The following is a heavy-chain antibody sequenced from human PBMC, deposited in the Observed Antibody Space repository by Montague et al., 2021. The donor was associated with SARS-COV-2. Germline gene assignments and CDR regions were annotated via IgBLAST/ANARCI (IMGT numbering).Heavy chain of an antibody. D-gene: IGHD6-6*01. V-gene: IGHV3-15*01. CDR2: IKSKADGGTT. CDR1: GFTFSNAW. CDR3: STATRVASSRD. J-gene: IGHJ4*02. Sequence: SLRLSCAASGFTFSNAWMSWVRQAPGKGLEWVGRIKSKADGGTTDYASPVQGRFSISRDDSKNTLYLQMNSLKTEDTAVYYCSTATRVASSRDWGQGTLVTVSS.